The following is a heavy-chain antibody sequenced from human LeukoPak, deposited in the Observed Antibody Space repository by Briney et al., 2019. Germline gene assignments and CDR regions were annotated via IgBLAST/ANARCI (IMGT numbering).Heavy chain of an antibody. CDR2: ISWNSGSI. Sequence: GGSLRLSCAASGFAFDDYAMHWVRQAPGKGLEWVSGISWNSGSIGYADSVKGRFTISRDNAKNSLYLQMNSLRAEDTALYYCAKDMAPLQWLAFDYWGQGTLVTVSS. CDR1: GFAFDDYA. V-gene: IGHV3-9*01. D-gene: IGHD6-19*01. CDR3: AKDMAPLQWLAFDY. J-gene: IGHJ4*02.